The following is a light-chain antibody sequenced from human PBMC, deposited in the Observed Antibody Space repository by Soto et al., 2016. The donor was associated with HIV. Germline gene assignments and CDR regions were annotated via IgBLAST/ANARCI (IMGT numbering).Light chain of an antibody. CDR3: QQYDTYPYT. CDR2: AAM. Sequence: DIQMTQSPSSLSGSIGDRVSITCRASQDIYNYLAWYQQKPGKVPRLLISAAMNLESGVPSRFRGSGSGTEFTLTITSLQPEDIATYYCQQYDTYPYTFGQGTKLEI. V-gene: IGKV1-27*01. J-gene: IGKJ2*01. CDR1: QDIYNY.